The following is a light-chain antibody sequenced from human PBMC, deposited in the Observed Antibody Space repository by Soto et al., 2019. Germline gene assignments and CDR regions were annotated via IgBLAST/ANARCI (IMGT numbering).Light chain of an antibody. J-gene: IGLJ3*02. Sequence: QTVVNQEPSFSVSPGGTVTLTCGFSSGSVSTSHFPNWYQQTPGQPPRTLIYGTKTRSSGVPDRFSGSILGIRADLTITGAQADDESDYYCVLYVGSGIWVFGGGTKLTVL. CDR1: SGSVSTSHF. CDR3: VLYVGSGIWV. CDR2: GTK. V-gene: IGLV8-61*01.